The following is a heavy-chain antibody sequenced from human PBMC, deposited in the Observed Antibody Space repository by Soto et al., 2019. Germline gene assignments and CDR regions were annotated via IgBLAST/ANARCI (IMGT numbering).Heavy chain of an antibody. CDR1: GFTFSSYA. CDR3: AKTIISTCSTSCHDY. Sequence: GGSLRLSCAASGFTFSSYAMSWVRQAPGKGLEWVSAISGSGGSTYYADSVKGRFTISRDNSKNTLYLQMNSLRAEDTAVYYCAKTIISTCSTSCHDYWGQGTLVTVSS. D-gene: IGHD2-2*01. J-gene: IGHJ4*02. V-gene: IGHV3-23*01. CDR2: ISGSGGST.